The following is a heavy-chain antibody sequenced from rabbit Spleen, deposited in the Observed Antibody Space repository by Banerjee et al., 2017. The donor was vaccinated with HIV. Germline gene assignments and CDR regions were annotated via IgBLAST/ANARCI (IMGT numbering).Heavy chain of an antibody. Sequence: QEQLEESGGDLVKPEGSLTLTCTASGFSFSSSYWICWVRQAPGKGLEWIACIYVGSGGGTKYASWAKCRFTISKTSSTTVTLQMTSLTAADTATYFCARGSATMTMVITGYYFNLWGPGTLVTVS. CDR2: IYVGSGGGT. V-gene: IGHV1S45*01. CDR1: GFSFSSSYW. D-gene: IGHD2-1*01. CDR3: ARGSATMTMVITGYYFNL. J-gene: IGHJ4*01.